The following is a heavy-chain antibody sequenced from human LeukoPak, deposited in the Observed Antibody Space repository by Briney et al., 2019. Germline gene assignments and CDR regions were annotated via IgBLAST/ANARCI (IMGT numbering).Heavy chain of an antibody. V-gene: IGHV3-74*01. CDR2: INSDGSST. D-gene: IGHD4-17*01. Sequence: PGGSLRLSCAASGFTFSSYWMHWVRQAPGKGLVWVSRINSDGSSTSYADSVKGRFAISRDNAKNTLYLQMNSLRAEDTAVYYCAKPTTVIPESDYWGQGTLVTVSS. J-gene: IGHJ4*02. CDR1: GFTFSSYW. CDR3: AKPTTVIPESDY.